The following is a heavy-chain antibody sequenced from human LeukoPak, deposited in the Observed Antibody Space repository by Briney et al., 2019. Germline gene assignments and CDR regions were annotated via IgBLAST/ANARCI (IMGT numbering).Heavy chain of an antibody. J-gene: IGHJ4*02. Sequence: GASVKVSCKASGYTFTGYYMHWVRQAPGQGLEWMGWINPNSGGTNYAQKFQGRVTMTRDTSISTAYMELRSLRSDDTAVYYCARGRGTIFGVVITLYYFDYWGQGTLVTVSS. CDR2: INPNSGGT. V-gene: IGHV1-2*02. CDR1: GYTFTGYY. D-gene: IGHD3-3*01. CDR3: ARGRGTIFGVVITLYYFDY.